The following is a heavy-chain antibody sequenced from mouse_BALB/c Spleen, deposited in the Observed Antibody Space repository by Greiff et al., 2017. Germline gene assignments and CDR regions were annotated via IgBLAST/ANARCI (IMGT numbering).Heavy chain of an antibody. CDR1: GFNIKDYY. J-gene: IGHJ2*01. CDR2: IDPENGNT. V-gene: IGHV14-1*02. D-gene: IGHD1-1*01. CDR3: ATHYYGSSYEGYYFDY. Sequence: EVQLQQSGAELVRPGALVKLSCKASGFNIKDYYMHWVKQRPEQGLEWIGWIDPENGNTIYDPKFQGKASITADTSSNTAYLQLSSLTSEDTAVYYCATHYYGSSYEGYYFDYWGQGTTLTVSS.